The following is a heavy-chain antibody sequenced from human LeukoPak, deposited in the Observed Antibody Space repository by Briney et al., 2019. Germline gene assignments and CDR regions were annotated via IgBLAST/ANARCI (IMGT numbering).Heavy chain of an antibody. Sequence: AVKVSCKASGYTFTSYTINWVGQAPGQGLGWMGGIIPIFGTANYAQKFQGRGTITTDESTSTDYMELSSLRSEDTAVYYCAREDSLGSEAFDIWGQGTMVTVSS. CDR1: GYTFTSYT. CDR2: IIPIFGTA. D-gene: IGHD3-16*01. CDR3: AREDSLGSEAFDI. V-gene: IGHV1-69*05. J-gene: IGHJ3*02.